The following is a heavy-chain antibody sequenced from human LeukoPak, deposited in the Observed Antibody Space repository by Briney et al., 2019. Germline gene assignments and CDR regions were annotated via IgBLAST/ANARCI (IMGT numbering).Heavy chain of an antibody. CDR1: GFTFDTYA. CDR3: AKDAIRGNGIYDAFDI. D-gene: IGHD3-10*01. CDR2: IGNTET. V-gene: IGHV3-23*01. Sequence: PGGSLRLSCAASGFTFDTYAMSWVRQAPGKGLEWVSTIGNTETYYADSVKGRFTISRDNRQNTVYLQMTSLRAEDTAAYFCAKDAIRGNGIYDAFDIWGQGTRVTVSS. J-gene: IGHJ3*02.